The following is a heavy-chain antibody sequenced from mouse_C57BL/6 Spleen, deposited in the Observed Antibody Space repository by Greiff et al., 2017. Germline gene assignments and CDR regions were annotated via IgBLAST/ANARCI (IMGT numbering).Heavy chain of an antibody. CDR2: IDPSDSET. V-gene: IGHV1-52*01. D-gene: IGHD2-4*01. CDR1: GYTFTSYW. CDR3: AREGNYDYPYAMDY. J-gene: IGHJ4*01. Sequence: QVQLQQPGAELVRPGSSVKLSCKASGYTFTSYWMHWVKQRPIQGLEWIGNIDPSDSETHYNQKFKDKATLTVDKSSSTAYMQLSSLTSEDSAVYYCAREGNYDYPYAMDYWGKGTSVTVSS.